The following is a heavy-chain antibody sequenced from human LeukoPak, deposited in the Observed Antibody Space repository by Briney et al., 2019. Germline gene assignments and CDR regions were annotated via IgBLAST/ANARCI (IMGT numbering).Heavy chain of an antibody. CDR2: IYYSGST. CDR1: GGSISSYH. Sequence: SETLSLTCTVSGGSISSYHWSWIRRPPGKGLEWIGYIYYSGSTNYNPSLKSRVTISVDTSKNQFSLKLSSVTAADTAVYYCARARVTYYDYVWGSYRYYFDYWGQGTLVTVSS. V-gene: IGHV4-59*01. CDR3: ARARVTYYDYVWGSYRYYFDY. J-gene: IGHJ4*02. D-gene: IGHD3-16*02.